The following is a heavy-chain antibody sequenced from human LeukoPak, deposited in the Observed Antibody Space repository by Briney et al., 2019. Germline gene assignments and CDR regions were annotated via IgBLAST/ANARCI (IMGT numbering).Heavy chain of an antibody. CDR1: GFTVSSNY. CDR3: ARESGRYDFWSGSSNNYYYMDV. Sequence: GGSLRLSCAGSGFTVSSNYMSWVRQAPGKGLEWVSVIYSGGSTYYANCVKGRFTISRDNSKNTLYLQMNSLRAEDTAVYYCARESGRYDFWSGSSNNYYYMDVWGKGTTVTVSS. CDR2: IYSGGST. D-gene: IGHD3-3*01. J-gene: IGHJ6*03. V-gene: IGHV3-53*01.